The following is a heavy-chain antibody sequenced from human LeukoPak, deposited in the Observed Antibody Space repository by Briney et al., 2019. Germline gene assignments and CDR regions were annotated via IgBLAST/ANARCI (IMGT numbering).Heavy chain of an antibody. J-gene: IGHJ6*03. CDR2: INLNGGST. CDR3: ARETWIRYSSMNYYYYYMDV. V-gene: IGHV3-20*04. D-gene: IGHD6-13*01. CDR1: GFTFDDYG. Sequence: GGSLRLSCAASGFTFDDYGMSWVRQAPGKGLEWVSGINLNGGSTGYADSVKGRFTISRDNAKNSLYLQMNSLRAEDTALYYCARETWIRYSSMNYYYYYMDVWGKGTTVTVSS.